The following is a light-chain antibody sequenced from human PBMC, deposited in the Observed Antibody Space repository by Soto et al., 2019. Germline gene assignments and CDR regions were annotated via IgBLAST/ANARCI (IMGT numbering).Light chain of an antibody. CDR2: DTS. J-gene: IGKJ1*01. Sequence: IVLTQSPGTVSLSPGERATLSCPASQSVRDNYLAWYQQKPGQAPSLLIFDTSRRATGIPDRFTGSGSGTDFALTISRVEPQDIAVYFCQQYGSSPGTFGQGTKVDIK. V-gene: IGKV3-20*01. CDR3: QQYGSSPGT. CDR1: QSVRDNY.